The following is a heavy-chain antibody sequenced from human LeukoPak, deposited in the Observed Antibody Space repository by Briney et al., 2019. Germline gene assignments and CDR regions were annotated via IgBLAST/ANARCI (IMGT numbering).Heavy chain of an antibody. CDR1: GGSISSYY. D-gene: IGHD2-2*01. V-gene: IGHV4-4*09. Sequence: SSETLSLTCTVSGGSISSYYWSWIRQPPGKGLEWIGYIYPSGSTNYNPSLKSRVTISVDTSKNQYSLKLSSVTAADTAVYYCARDISAMVGYCSSTTCYAGPGDSSNNWFDPWGQGTLVTVSS. CDR2: IYPSGST. CDR3: ARDISAMVGYCSSTTCYAGPGDSSNNWFDP. J-gene: IGHJ5*02.